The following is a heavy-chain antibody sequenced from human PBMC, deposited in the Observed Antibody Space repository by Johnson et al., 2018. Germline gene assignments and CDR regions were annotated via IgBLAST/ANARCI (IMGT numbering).Heavy chain of an antibody. CDR3: ARRALGFDY. CDR1: GDSFTKYW. CDR2: IYPGDSET. Sequence: VQLVQSGAEVKKAGESLKISCKGFGDSFTKYWIGWVRQKPGKGLEWMGLIYPGDSETRYSPSFHGQVTISADKSITTAYLQWSSLKPSDTATYYCARRALGFDYWGQGTLVAVSS. V-gene: IGHV5-51*03. J-gene: IGHJ4*02.